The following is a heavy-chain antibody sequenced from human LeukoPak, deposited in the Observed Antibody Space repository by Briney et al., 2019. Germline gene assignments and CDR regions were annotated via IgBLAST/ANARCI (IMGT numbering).Heavy chain of an antibody. CDR1: RFTFSGYA. CDR3: ARVAIFGVVIPPDY. J-gene: IGHJ4*02. D-gene: IGHD3-3*02. V-gene: IGHV3-30*01. Sequence: GRSLRLSCAASRFTFSGYALHWVRQAPGKGLEWVAIISSDGTNRYYADSVKGRFTISRDNSKNTVYLQMNSLRAEDTAVYYCARVAIFGVVIPPDYWGQGTLVTVSS. CDR2: ISSDGTNR.